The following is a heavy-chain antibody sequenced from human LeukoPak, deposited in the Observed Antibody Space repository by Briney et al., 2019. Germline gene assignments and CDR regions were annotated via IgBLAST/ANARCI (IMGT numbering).Heavy chain of an antibody. CDR1: GGSISSGDYY. V-gene: IGHV4-30-4*01. CDR3: ARAYDSSGFPLFDY. J-gene: IGHJ4*02. CDR2: IYYSGST. Sequence: SETLSLTCTVSGGSISSGDYYWSWLRQPPGKGLEWIGYIYYSGSTYYNPSLKSRVSISVDTSKNQFSLKLSSVTAADTAVYYCARAYDSSGFPLFDYWGQGALVTVSS. D-gene: IGHD3-22*01.